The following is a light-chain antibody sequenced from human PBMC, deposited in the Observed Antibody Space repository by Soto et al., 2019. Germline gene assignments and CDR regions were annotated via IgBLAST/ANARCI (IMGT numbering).Light chain of an antibody. J-gene: IGKJ1*01. V-gene: IGKV3-15*01. CDR1: QSVGSN. CDR3: HQYDYWPPWT. CDR2: GAS. Sequence: EIIMTQSPATLSVSPGEGATLSCRASQSVGSNLAWYQQKPGQPPRLLIYGASTRATGVPARFSGSGSGTEFTLTISSLQSEDFAVYYCHQYDYWPPWTFGQGTKVEIK.